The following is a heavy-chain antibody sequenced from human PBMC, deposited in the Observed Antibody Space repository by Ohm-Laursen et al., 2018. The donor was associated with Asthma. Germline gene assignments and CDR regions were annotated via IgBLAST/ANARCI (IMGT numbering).Heavy chain of an antibody. Sequence: SETLSLTCTVSGGSISSYYWSWIRQPPGKGLEWIGYIYYSGSTNYNPSLKSRVTISVDTSKNQFSLKLSSVTAADTAVYYCARAGSWYHPADYWGQGTLVTVSS. V-gene: IGHV4-59*01. J-gene: IGHJ4*02. CDR2: IYYSGST. CDR3: ARAGSWYHPADY. CDR1: GGSISSYY. D-gene: IGHD6-13*01.